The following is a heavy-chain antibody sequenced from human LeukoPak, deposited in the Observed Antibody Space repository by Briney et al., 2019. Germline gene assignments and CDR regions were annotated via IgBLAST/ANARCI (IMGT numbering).Heavy chain of an antibody. J-gene: IGHJ3*02. Sequence: PGGSLRLSCAASGFTFSTSWMSWVRQAPGKGLEWVANIKADGSVEHYVDSMEGRFSISRDNARSSLYLQMNSLRAEDTAVYYCVRDSDYQRNSGGRYAHYDALDIWGHGTMVTVSS. CDR3: VRDSDYQRNSGGRYAHYDALDI. CDR2: IKADGSVE. V-gene: IGHV3-7*01. D-gene: IGHD2-21*01. CDR1: GFTFSTSW.